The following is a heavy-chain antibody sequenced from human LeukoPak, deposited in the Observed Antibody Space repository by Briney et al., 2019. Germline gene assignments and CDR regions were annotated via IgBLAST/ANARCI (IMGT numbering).Heavy chain of an antibody. CDR1: SSGGYY. J-gene: IGHJ4*02. CDR2: ISWNSGSI. Sequence: SSGGYYWSWVRQAPGKGLEWVSGISWNSGSIGYADSVKGRFTISRDNAKNSLYLQMNSLRAEDTALYYCAKSLGPIAALSHWGQGTLVTVSS. D-gene: IGHD6-6*01. V-gene: IGHV3-9*01. CDR3: AKSLGPIAALSH.